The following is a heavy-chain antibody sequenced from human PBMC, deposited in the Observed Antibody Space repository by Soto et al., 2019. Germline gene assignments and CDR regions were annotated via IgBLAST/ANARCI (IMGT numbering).Heavy chain of an antibody. Sequence: ASVKVSCKASGGTFSSYAISWVRQAPGQGLEWMGGIIPIFGTANYAQKFQGRVTITADESTSTAYMELSSLRSEDTAVYYCASLSDTAMAASFDYWGQGTLVTAPQ. D-gene: IGHD5-18*01. CDR3: ASLSDTAMAASFDY. CDR2: IIPIFGTA. V-gene: IGHV1-69*13. J-gene: IGHJ4*02. CDR1: GGTFSSYA.